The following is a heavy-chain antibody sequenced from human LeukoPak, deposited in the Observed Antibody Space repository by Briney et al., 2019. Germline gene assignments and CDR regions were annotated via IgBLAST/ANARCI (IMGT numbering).Heavy chain of an antibody. J-gene: IGHJ4*02. V-gene: IGHV1-46*01. CDR1: GYTFSSYY. Sequence: ASVEVSCKASGYTFSSYYMHWVRQAPGQGPEWMGTVNPVSGSTTYAQKFQGRVTMTRDMSTSTVYMEVSSLNSEDTAVYYCARDVFFRGYTTDYWGQGTLITVSS. CDR3: ARDVFFRGYTTDY. CDR2: VNPVSGST. D-gene: IGHD1-1*01.